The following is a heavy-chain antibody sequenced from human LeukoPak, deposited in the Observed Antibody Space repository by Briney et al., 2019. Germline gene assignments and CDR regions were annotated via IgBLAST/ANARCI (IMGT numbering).Heavy chain of an antibody. V-gene: IGHV1-8*01. Sequence: ASVKVSCKASGYTFTSYDINWVRQATGQGLEWMGWMNPNSGNTGYAQKFQGRVTMTRNTSISTAYMELSSLRSEDTAVYYCAKNPELLWFGELIYFDYWGQGTLVTVSS. J-gene: IGHJ4*02. CDR1: GYTFTSYD. CDR3: AKNPELLWFGELIYFDY. CDR2: MNPNSGNT. D-gene: IGHD3-10*01.